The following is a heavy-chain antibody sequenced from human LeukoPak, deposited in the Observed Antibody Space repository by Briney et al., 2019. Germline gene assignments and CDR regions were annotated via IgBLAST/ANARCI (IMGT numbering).Heavy chain of an antibody. CDR1: GITFSNYG. Sequence: QTGGSLTPSCVVSGITFSNYGMHWVRQAPGKGLEWVAFIRYDGSNKYYADSVKGRFTISRDNSKSTLYLQMSSLRGEDTAVYYCVASGSYHIPSFDYWGQGTLVTVSS. V-gene: IGHV3-30*02. CDR3: VASGSYHIPSFDY. D-gene: IGHD1-26*01. J-gene: IGHJ4*02. CDR2: IRYDGSNK.